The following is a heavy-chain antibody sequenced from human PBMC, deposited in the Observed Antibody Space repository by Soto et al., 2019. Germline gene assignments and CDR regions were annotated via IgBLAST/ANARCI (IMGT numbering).Heavy chain of an antibody. V-gene: IGHV4-59*01. Sequence: SQTPSVRSTFADGSLGNYGGSWLRKPPGKGLEWIGYIYYSGSTNYNPSLKSRVTISVDTSKNQFSLKLSSVTAADTAVYYSAREVRGVAGTVLDYWGQGTLVTVSS. CDR2: IYYSGST. CDR1: DGSLGNYG. CDR3: AREVRGVAGTVLDY. D-gene: IGHD6-19*01. J-gene: IGHJ4*02.